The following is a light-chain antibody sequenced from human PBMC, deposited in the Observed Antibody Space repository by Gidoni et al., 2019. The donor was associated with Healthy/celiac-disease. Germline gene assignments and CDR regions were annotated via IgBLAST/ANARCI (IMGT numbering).Light chain of an antibody. CDR3: QVWDSSSEHVV. Sequence: SYVLTQPPSVSVAPGQTARITCGGNHFGRKSVHWYQQQPGQAPVLVVYDDSDRPSGLPERISGSNSGNTATRTISRVEAGYEADYYCQVWDSSSEHVVFGGGTKLTVL. CDR2: DDS. V-gene: IGLV3-21*02. J-gene: IGLJ2*01. CDR1: HFGRKS.